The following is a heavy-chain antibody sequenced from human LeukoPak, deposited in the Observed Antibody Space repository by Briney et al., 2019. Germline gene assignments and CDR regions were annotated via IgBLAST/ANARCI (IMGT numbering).Heavy chain of an antibody. D-gene: IGHD2-2*02. J-gene: IGHJ5*02. CDR2: IYYSGST. V-gene: IGHV4-39*01. CDR1: GGSISSSSYY. CDR3: ARRVQYCSSTSCYTNWFDP. Sequence: SETLSLTCTVSGGSISSSSYYSGWIRQPPGKGLEWIGIIYYSGSTYYNPYLKSRVTISVDTSKNQFSLKLSSVTAADTAVYYCARRVQYCSSTSCYTNWFDPWGQGTLVTVSS.